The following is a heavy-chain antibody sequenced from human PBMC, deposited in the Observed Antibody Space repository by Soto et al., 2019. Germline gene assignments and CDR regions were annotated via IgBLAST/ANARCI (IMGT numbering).Heavy chain of an antibody. CDR1: GFTFSSYA. J-gene: IGHJ3*02. Sequence: GGSLRLSCAASGFTFSSYAMSWVRQAPGKGLEWVSAISGSGGSTYYADSVKGRFTISRDNSKNTLYLQMNSLRAEDTAVYYCAKNGDGISPLHQAFDIWGQGKMVTVSS. D-gene: IGHD7-27*01. V-gene: IGHV3-23*01. CDR2: ISGSGGST. CDR3: AKNGDGISPLHQAFDI.